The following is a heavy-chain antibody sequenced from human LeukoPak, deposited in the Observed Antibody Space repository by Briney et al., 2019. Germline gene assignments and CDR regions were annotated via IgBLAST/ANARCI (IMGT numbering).Heavy chain of an antibody. D-gene: IGHD2-15*01. V-gene: IGHV3-33*01. CDR3: ARDAGGSLFNFDY. Sequence: GGSLRLSCAASGFTFSSYGMHWVRQAPGKGLEWVAVIWYDGSNKYYADSVKGRFTISRDNSKNTLYLQTNSLRAEDTAVYYCARDAGGSLFNFDYWGQGTLVTVSS. CDR2: IWYDGSNK. J-gene: IGHJ4*02. CDR1: GFTFSSYG.